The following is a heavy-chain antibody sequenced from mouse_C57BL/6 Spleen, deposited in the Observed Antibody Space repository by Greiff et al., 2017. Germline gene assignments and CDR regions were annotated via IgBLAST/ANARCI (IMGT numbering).Heavy chain of an antibody. CDR2: ISSGSSTI. CDR1: GFTFSDYG. V-gene: IGHV5-17*01. Sequence: EVKLMESGGGLVKPGGSLKLSCAASGFTFSDYGMHWVRQAPEKGLEWVAYISSGSSTIYYADTVKGRFTISRVNAKNTLFLQMTSLRSEDTAMYYWARDYYGSSYDYAMDYWGQGTSVTVSS. D-gene: IGHD1-1*01. J-gene: IGHJ4*01. CDR3: ARDYYGSSYDYAMDY.